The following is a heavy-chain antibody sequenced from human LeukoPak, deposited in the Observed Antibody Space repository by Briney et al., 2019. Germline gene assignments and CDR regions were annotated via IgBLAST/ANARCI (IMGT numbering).Heavy chain of an antibody. V-gene: IGHV5-51*01. CDR1: GYSFTSYW. D-gene: IGHD5-24*01. CDR2: IYPGDSDT. J-gene: IGHJ4*02. Sequence: GESLKISCKGSGYSFTSYWIGWVGQMPGEGLEWMGIIYPGDSDTRYSASFQGQVTISADKSISTAYLQWSSLKASDTAMYYCARVEMATSSDYWGQGTLVTVSS. CDR3: ARVEMATSSDY.